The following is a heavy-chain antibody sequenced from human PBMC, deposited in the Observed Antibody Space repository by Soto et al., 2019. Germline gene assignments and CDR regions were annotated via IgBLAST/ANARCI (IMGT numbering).Heavy chain of an antibody. CDR2: IYYSGST. CDR3: ARARAPGVLGRYFDY. J-gene: IGHJ4*02. D-gene: IGHD3-3*01. CDR1: GGSISSYY. V-gene: IGHV4-59*01. Sequence: QVQLQESGPGLVKPSETLSLTCTVSGGSISSYYWSWIRQPPGKGLEWIGYIYYSGSTNYNPSLKSRVTISVDTSKNQFSLKLSSVTAADTAVYYCARARAPGVLGRYFDYWGQGTLVTVSS.